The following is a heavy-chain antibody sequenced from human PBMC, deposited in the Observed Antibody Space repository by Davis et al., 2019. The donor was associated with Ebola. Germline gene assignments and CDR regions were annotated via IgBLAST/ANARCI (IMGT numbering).Heavy chain of an antibody. D-gene: IGHD5-12*01. CDR1: GFTFTSYT. CDR3: ARDSSGRGFDI. V-gene: IGHV3-21*01. Sequence: PGGSLRLSCAASGFTFTSYTMNWVRQAPGKGLEWVSSISSSSSYIYYADSVKGRLTISRDNVKNSLYLQMNSLRAEDTAVYYCARDSSGRGFDIWGQGTMVTVSS. CDR2: ISSSSSYI. J-gene: IGHJ3*02.